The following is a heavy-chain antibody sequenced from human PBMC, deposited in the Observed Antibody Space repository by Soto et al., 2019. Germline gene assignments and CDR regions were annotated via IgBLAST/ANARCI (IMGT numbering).Heavy chain of an antibody. J-gene: IGHJ6*02. Sequence: QVQLVQSGADVKKPGASVKVSCKASGYTFTSFGINWVRQAPGQGLEWMGWISGYNGNTNYAQNLQDRVTMTRDTSMSTAYMELRSLRSDDTAVYYCARPTDFYYYAMDVWGQGTTVTVSS. CDR3: ARPTDFYYYAMDV. CDR2: ISGYNGNT. CDR1: GYTFTSFG. V-gene: IGHV1-18*01.